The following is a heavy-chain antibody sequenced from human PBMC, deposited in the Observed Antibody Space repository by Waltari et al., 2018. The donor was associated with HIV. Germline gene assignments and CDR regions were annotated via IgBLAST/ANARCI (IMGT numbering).Heavy chain of an antibody. D-gene: IGHD6-19*01. V-gene: IGHV1-2*02. CDR2: INPKSDGT. CDR1: GYTVPGSY. CDR3: ARDRIAVTGSYYYGMDV. Sequence: QVQLVQSGAAVKKPGASVKVSCKASGYTVPGSYMPWVRQAPGQGLEWMGWINPKSDGTNYAQKFQGRVTMTRDTSTSTAYMELSRLRSDDTALYYCARDRIAVTGSYYYGMDVWGQGTTVTVSS. J-gene: IGHJ6*02.